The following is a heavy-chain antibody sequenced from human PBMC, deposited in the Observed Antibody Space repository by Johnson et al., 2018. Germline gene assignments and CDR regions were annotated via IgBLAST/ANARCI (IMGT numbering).Heavy chain of an antibody. Sequence: VQLVETGAEVKKPGASVKVSCKASGYTFASYDINWVRQATRQGLEWMGWMNPNSGNTGYAQKFQGRVTMTRNTSIGTAYMELSSLRSDDTAVYYWARGFRDSSGKEYFQHWGQGTVITVSS. J-gene: IGHJ1*01. CDR1: GYTFASYD. CDR2: MNPNSGNT. D-gene: IGHD3-22*01. CDR3: ARGFRDSSGKEYFQH. V-gene: IGHV1-8*01.